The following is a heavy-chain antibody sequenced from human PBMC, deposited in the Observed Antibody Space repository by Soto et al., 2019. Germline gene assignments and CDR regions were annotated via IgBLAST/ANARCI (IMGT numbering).Heavy chain of an antibody. Sequence: PSETLSLTCTVSGGSISSSSYYWGWVRQPPGKGLEWIGSIYYSGSTYYNPSLKSRVTISVDTSKNQFSLKLSSVTAAVTAVYYCARLAVVTKTFDYWGQGTLVTVSS. J-gene: IGHJ4*02. CDR1: GGSISSSSYY. V-gene: IGHV4-39*01. CDR2: IYYSGST. CDR3: ARLAVVTKTFDY. D-gene: IGHD2-15*01.